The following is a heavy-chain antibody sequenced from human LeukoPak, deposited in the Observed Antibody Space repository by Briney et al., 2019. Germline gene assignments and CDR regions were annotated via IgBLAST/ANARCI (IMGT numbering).Heavy chain of an antibody. CDR1: GLTFSSYW. CDR2: INSDGSST. V-gene: IGHV3-74*01. D-gene: IGHD3-3*01. CDR3: ARVVNYDFWSGLNH. J-gene: IGHJ5*02. Sequence: GRSLRLSCAASGLTFSSYWMHWVRQAPGKGLVWVSRINSDGSSTSYADSVKGRFTISRDNAKNTLYLQMNSLRAEDTAVYYCARVVNYDFWSGLNHWGQGTLVTVSS.